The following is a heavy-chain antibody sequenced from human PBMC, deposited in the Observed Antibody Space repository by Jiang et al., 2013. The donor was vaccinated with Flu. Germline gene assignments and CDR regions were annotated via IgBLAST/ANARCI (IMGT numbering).Heavy chain of an antibody. CDR3: TTDQDTMIVVVGDAFDI. V-gene: IGHV3-15*01. Sequence: VQLLESGGGLVKPGGSLRLSCAASGFTFSNAWMSWVRQKAPGKGLEWVGRIKSKTDGGTTDYAAPVKGRFTISRDDSKNTLYLQMNSLKTEDTAVYYCTTDQDTMIVVVGDAFDIWGQGTMVTVSS. D-gene: IGHD3-22*01. CDR2: IKSKTDGGTT. CDR1: GFTFSNAW. J-gene: IGHJ3*02.